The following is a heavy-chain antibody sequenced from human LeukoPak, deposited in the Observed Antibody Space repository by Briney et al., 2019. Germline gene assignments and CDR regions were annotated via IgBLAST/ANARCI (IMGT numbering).Heavy chain of an antibody. V-gene: IGHV1-2*02. CDR3: ARAGPSTVTLDY. CDR2: INPNSGDT. CDR1: GYTFTVYH. D-gene: IGHD4-17*01. J-gene: IGHJ4*02. Sequence: ASVKVSRKASGYTFTVYHIHWVRQAPGQGLEWMGLINPNSGDTNYAQKFQGRVTMTRDTSISTAYMELSRLRSDDTAVYYCARAGPSTVTLDYWGQGTLVTVSS.